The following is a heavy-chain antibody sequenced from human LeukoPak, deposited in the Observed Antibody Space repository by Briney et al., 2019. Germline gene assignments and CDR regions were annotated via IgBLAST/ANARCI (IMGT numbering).Heavy chain of an antibody. CDR3: ARDTYYYDSSGYLYYYYGMDV. J-gene: IGHJ6*02. CDR1: GYTFTSYD. CDR2: IIVGNGNT. D-gene: IGHD3-22*01. Sequence: GASVKVSCKASGYTFTSYDMYWVRQAPGQRLEWMGWIIVGNGNTKYSQKFQGRVTITRDTSASTAYMELSSLRSEDTAVYYCARDTYYYDSSGYLYYYYGMDVWGQGTTVTVSS. V-gene: IGHV1-3*01.